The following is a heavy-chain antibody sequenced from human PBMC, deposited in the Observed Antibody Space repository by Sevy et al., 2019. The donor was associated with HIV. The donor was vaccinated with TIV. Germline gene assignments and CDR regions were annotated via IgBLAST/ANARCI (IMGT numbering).Heavy chain of an antibody. V-gene: IGHV3-30-3*01. CDR1: GFTFSSYA. CDR3: ARDLRGQYYSNYFDY. J-gene: IGHJ4*02. Sequence: GGSLRLSCAASGFTFSSYAMHWVRQAPGKGLEWVAVISYDGSNKYYADSVKGRFTISRDNSKNTPYLQMNSLRAEDTAVYYCARDLRGQYYSNYFDYWGQGTLVTVSS. D-gene: IGHD3-10*01. CDR2: ISYDGSNK.